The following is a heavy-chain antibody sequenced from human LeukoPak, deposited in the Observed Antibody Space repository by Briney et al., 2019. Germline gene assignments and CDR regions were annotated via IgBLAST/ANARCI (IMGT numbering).Heavy chain of an antibody. D-gene: IGHD6-19*01. V-gene: IGHV1-2*04. CDR2: INPNSGGT. J-gene: IGHJ4*02. CDR1: GYTFTGYY. CDR3: ARAITSGWYPLYYFDY. Sequence: GASVKVSCKVSGYTFTGYYMHWVRQAPGQGLEWMGWINPNSGGTNYAQKFQGWVTMTRDTSISTAYMELSRLRSDDTAVYYCARAITSGWYPLYYFDYWGQGTLVTVSS.